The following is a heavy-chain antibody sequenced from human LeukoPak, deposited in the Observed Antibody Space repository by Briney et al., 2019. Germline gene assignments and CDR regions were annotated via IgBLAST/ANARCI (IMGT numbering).Heavy chain of an antibody. Sequence: PGGSLRLSCAASGFTFSSYWMHWVRQAPGKGLVWVSRINSDGSSTSYADSVKGRFTISRDNAKNTLYLQMNSLRAEDTAVYYCARGDTAAAGTLDYYYYYMDVWGKGTTVTVSS. CDR2: INSDGSST. CDR3: ARGDTAAAGTLDYYYYYMDV. J-gene: IGHJ6*03. V-gene: IGHV3-74*01. D-gene: IGHD6-13*01. CDR1: GFTFSSYW.